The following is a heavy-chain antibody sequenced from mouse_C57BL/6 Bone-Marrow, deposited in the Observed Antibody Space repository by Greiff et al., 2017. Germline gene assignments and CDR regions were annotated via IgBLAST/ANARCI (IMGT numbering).Heavy chain of an antibody. D-gene: IGHD2-4*01. J-gene: IGHJ4*01. CDR1: GFTFSSYG. CDR3: ARHDLITDDYAMDY. Sequence: EVKLMESGGDLVKPGGSLKLSCAASGFTFSSYGMSWVRQTPDKRLEWVATISSGGSYTYYPDSVQGRFTISRDNAKNTLYLQMSSLKSEDTAMYYCARHDLITDDYAMDYWGQGTSVTVSS. CDR2: ISSGGSYT. V-gene: IGHV5-6*01.